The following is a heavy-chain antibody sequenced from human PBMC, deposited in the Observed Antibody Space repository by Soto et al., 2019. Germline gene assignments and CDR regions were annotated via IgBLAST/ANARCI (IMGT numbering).Heavy chain of an antibody. CDR3: ARGGDVVVPAAGFDY. V-gene: IGHV3-21*01. J-gene: IGHJ4*02. D-gene: IGHD2-2*01. Sequence: GGSLRLSCAASGFTFSSYSMNWVRQAPGKGLEWVSSISSSSSYIYYADSVKGRFTISRDNAKNSLYLQMNSLRAEDTAVYYCARGGDVVVPAAGFDYWGQGTLVTVSS. CDR1: GFTFSSYS. CDR2: ISSSSSYI.